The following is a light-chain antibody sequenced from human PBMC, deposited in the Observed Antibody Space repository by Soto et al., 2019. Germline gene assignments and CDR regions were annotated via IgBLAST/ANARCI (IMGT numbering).Light chain of an antibody. V-gene: IGKV1-5*03. CDR2: KAS. Sequence: DIQMTQSPSTLSASVGDRVTITCRASQSISSWLAWYQQKPEKAPKLLIYKASSLQSGVPSRFSGSGSETEVTLTISSLQPDDFATYYCQQYCSHSPYTFGQGTKLEIK. CDR1: QSISSW. CDR3: QQYCSHSPYT. J-gene: IGKJ2*01.